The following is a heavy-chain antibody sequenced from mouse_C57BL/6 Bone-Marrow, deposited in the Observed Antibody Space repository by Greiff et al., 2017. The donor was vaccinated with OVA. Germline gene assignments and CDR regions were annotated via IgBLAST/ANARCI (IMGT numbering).Heavy chain of an antibody. CDR2: FHPYNDDT. CDR1: GYTFTTYP. D-gene: IGHD2-4*01. Sequence: VKLMESGAELVKPGASVKMSCKASGYTFTTYPIEWMKQNHGKSLEWIGNFHPYNDDTKYNEKFKGKATLTVEKSSSTVYLELSRLTSDDSAVYYCARGRLRRGDPYYCDYWGQGTTLTVSS. CDR3: ARGRLRRGDPYYCDY. V-gene: IGHV1-47*01. J-gene: IGHJ2*01.